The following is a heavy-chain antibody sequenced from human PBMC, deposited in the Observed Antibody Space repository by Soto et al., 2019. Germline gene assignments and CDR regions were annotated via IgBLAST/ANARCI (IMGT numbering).Heavy chain of an antibody. CDR1: GFTFSSYW. Sequence: PGGSLRLSCAASGFTFSSYWMSWVRQAPGKGLEWVVNIKQDGSEKYYVDSVKGRFTISRDNAKNSLYLQMNSLRAEDTAVYYCARGGEEWLRLAPSYIPHSYYFDYWGQGTLVTVSS. D-gene: IGHD5-12*01. CDR3: ARGGEEWLRLAPSYIPHSYYFDY. V-gene: IGHV3-7*04. CDR2: IKQDGSEK. J-gene: IGHJ4*02.